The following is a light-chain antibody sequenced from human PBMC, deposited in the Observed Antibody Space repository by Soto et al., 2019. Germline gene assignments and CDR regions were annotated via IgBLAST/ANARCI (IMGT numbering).Light chain of an antibody. Sequence: SYELTQAPSVSVSPGQTARITCSGAALPTRFAHWYKQKAGHAPVQVIYEDNKRPSGIPERFSGSSSGTVATLVISEAQVEDEGDYYCFSPDKSGNLGVFGPGTKVTVL. CDR3: FSPDKSGNLGV. V-gene: IGLV3-10*01. CDR1: ALPTRF. CDR2: EDN. J-gene: IGLJ1*01.